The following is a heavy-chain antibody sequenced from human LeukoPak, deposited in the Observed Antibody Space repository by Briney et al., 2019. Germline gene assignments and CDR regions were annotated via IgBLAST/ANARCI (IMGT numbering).Heavy chain of an antibody. D-gene: IGHD1-26*01. V-gene: IGHV4-34*01. J-gene: IGHJ4*02. CDR3: ARVPSKVGAILFDY. CDR1: GGSFSGYY. CDR2: INHSGST. Sequence: PSETLSLTCVVYGGSFSGYYWSWIRQPPGKGLEWIGEINHSGSTNYNPSLKSRVTISVDTSKNQFSLKLSSVTAADTAVYYCARVPSKVGAILFDYWGQGTLVTVSS.